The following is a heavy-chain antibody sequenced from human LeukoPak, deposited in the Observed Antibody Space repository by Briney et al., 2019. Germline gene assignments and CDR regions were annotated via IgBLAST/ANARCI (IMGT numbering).Heavy chain of an antibody. D-gene: IGHD3-22*01. CDR2: INTDGSST. CDR3: ARGSSGYSHRAFDI. CDR1: GFTFSSYW. Sequence: GGSLRLSCAASGFTFSSYWMHWVRQAPGKGLVWVSRINTDGSSTSYADSVKGRFTISRDNAKNTLYLQMNSLRAEDTAVYYCARGSSGYSHRAFDIWGQGTMVTVSS. V-gene: IGHV3-74*01. J-gene: IGHJ3*02.